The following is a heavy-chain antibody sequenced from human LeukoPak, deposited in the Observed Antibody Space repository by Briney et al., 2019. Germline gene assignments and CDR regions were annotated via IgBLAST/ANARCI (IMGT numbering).Heavy chain of an antibody. CDR2: IRYDGSQK. Sequence: QPGGSLRLSCAASGFTFSSYGMHWVRQAPGKGLEWVTFIRYDGSQKYYADSVKGRFTISRDISKNTLYLQMKSLRPEDMAVYYCARSVDYWGQGTLVTVSS. J-gene: IGHJ4*02. CDR3: ARSVDY. V-gene: IGHV3-30*02. CDR1: GFTFSSYG.